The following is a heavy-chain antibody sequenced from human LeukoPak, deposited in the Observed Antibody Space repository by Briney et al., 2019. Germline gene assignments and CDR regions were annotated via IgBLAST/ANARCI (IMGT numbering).Heavy chain of an antibody. J-gene: IGHJ4*02. V-gene: IGHV4-61*05. Sequence: SETLSLTCTVSGGSISSSYYYWGWIRQPPGKGPEWIGYIYYSGGTNYNPSLKSRVSISIDTSKNQFSLKLTSVTPADTAVYFCARRAYTSGFYYFDYWGQGTLVTVSS. CDR2: IYYSGGT. CDR1: GGSISSSYYY. D-gene: IGHD3-22*01. CDR3: ARRAYTSGFYYFDY.